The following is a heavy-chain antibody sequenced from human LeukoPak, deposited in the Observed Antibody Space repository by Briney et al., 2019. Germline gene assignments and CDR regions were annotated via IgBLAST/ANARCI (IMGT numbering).Heavy chain of an antibody. Sequence: PSETLSLTCAVYGGSFSGYYWSWIRQPPGKGLEWIGEINHSGSTNYNPSLKSRVTISVDTSKSQFSLKLSSVTAADTAVYYCARLERIYYYYGMDVWGQGTTVTVSS. CDR1: GGSFSGYY. CDR2: INHSGST. CDR3: ARLERIYYYYGMDV. J-gene: IGHJ6*02. D-gene: IGHD2/OR15-2a*01. V-gene: IGHV4-34*01.